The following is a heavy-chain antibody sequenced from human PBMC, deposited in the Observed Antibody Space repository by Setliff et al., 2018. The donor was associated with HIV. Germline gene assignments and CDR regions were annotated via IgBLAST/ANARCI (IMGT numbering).Heavy chain of an antibody. CDR1: GYSLTSYS. D-gene: IGHD3-3*01. Sequence: ASVKVSCKASGYSLTSYSINWVRQAPGQGLEWMGYIHPNTGNPTYAQGFTGRFVFSVDTPVSTAYLQIFSLKAEDTAVYYCTRDHTPPPNYDFWSGQIDLRNIFYYMDVWGTGTPVTVSS. CDR2: IHPNTGNP. J-gene: IGHJ6*03. CDR3: TRDHTPPPNYDFWSGQIDLRNIFYYMDV. V-gene: IGHV7-4-1*01.